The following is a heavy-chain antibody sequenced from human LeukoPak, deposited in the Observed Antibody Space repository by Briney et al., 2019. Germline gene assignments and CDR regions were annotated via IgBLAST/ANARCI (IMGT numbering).Heavy chain of an antibody. V-gene: IGHV4-39*07. CDR1: GGSISSSSYY. J-gene: IGHJ6*03. D-gene: IGHD6-6*01. CDR3: ARDPVAAPNYYYYYYMDV. CDR2: IYYSGST. Sequence: SETLSLTCTVSGGSISSSSYYWGWIRQPPGKGLEWIGSIYYSGSTYYNPSLKSRVTISVDTSKNQFSLKLSSVTAADTAVYYCARDPVAAPNYYYYYYMDVWGKGTTVTVSS.